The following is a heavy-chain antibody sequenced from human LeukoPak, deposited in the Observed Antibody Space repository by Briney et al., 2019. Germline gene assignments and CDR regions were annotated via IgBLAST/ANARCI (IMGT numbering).Heavy chain of an antibody. V-gene: IGHV4-39*02. J-gene: IGHJ4*02. Sequence: SETLSLTCSVSGASIRSSSAYRGCIRQPPGGGLGWLATFDYGGSTYYNPYLKSRFSISADTAKNHFYLKLTSVTAADTAVYFCMRRYSRGHYRSEYFDYWGQGTLVAVSS. CDR3: MRRYSRGHYRSEYFDY. CDR1: GASIRSSSAY. D-gene: IGHD3-22*01. CDR2: FDYGGST.